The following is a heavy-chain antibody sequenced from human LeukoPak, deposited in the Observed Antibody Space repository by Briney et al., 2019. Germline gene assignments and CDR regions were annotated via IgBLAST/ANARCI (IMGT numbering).Heavy chain of an antibody. CDR2: IKQDGSEK. CDR3: ARASLGTMVRGVIRYYYMDV. Sequence: GGSLRLSCAASGFTFTTYWMGWVRQAPGKGLEWVANIKQDGSEKYYVDSVKGLFTISRDNSKNTLYFQMNSLRAEDTAVYYCARASLGTMVRGVIRYYYMDVWGKGTAVTISS. D-gene: IGHD3-10*01. CDR1: GFTFTTYW. J-gene: IGHJ6*03. V-gene: IGHV3-7*03.